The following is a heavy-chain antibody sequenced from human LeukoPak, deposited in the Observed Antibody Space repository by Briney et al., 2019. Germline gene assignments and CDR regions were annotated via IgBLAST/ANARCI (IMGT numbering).Heavy chain of an antibody. D-gene: IGHD3-10*01. Sequence: GGSLRLSCAASGFIFSDYDIHWVRQAPGKGLEWVSAAGTGGGTYYAGSVGGRFTVSRENVKNSVYLQMDSLRAGDTAVYYCARASILRGVISFDYWGQGTLVTVSS. J-gene: IGHJ4*02. CDR3: ARASILRGVISFDY. V-gene: IGHV3-13*01. CDR2: AGTGGGT. CDR1: GFIFSDYD.